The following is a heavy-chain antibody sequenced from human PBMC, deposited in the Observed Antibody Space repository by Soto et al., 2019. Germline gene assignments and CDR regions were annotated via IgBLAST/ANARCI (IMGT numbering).Heavy chain of an antibody. Sequence: ASVKVSCKASGYTFTGYYMHWVRQAPGQGLEWMGWINPNSGGTNYAQKFQGWVTMTRDTSISTAYMELSRLRSDDTAVYYCAREGGRADYDILTGYYSPMNYYYYYGMDVWGQGTTVTVSS. V-gene: IGHV1-2*04. CDR3: AREGGRADYDILTGYYSPMNYYYYYGMDV. J-gene: IGHJ6*02. CDR1: GYTFTGYY. CDR2: INPNSGGT. D-gene: IGHD3-9*01.